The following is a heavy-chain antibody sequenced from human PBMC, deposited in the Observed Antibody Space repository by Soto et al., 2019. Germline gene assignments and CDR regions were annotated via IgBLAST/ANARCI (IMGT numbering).Heavy chain of an antibody. CDR1: GFTFSSYV. Sequence: QMQLVESGGGVVQPGRSLRLPCIASGFTFSSYVMHGVRQAPGKGLEGGPVTSEKEHSKHSSDSVKGRFTISRDNSKNTLYLQMDSLRTDDTAVYYCAREGGQQLVRAFDLWGQGTLVTVSS. J-gene: IGHJ3*01. V-gene: IGHV3-30-3*01. D-gene: IGHD6-13*01. CDR2: TSEKEHSK. CDR3: AREGGQQLVRAFDL.